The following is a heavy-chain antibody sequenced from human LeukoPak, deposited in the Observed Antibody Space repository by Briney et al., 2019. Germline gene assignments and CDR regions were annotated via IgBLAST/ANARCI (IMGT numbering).Heavy chain of an antibody. Sequence: GSLRLSCAASGFTVSSNYMSWVRQAPGKGLEWVSVIYSGGSTYYADSVKGRFTISRDNSKNTLYLQMNSLRAEDTAVYYCARGFDVDTAMVRRYYGMDVWGQGTTVTVFS. CDR2: IYSGGST. CDR1: GFTVSSNY. CDR3: ARGFDVDTAMVRRYYGMDV. D-gene: IGHD5-18*01. J-gene: IGHJ6*02. V-gene: IGHV3-66*01.